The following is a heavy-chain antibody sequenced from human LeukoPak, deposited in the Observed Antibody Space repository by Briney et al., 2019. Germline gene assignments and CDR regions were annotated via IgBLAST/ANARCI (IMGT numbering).Heavy chain of an antibody. D-gene: IGHD5-18*01. J-gene: IGHJ4*02. CDR2: ISYDGSNK. CDR1: GFTFSSYA. CDR3: ARATHSTWIQLWGYYFDY. V-gene: IGHV3-30*04. Sequence: GGSLRLSCAASGFTFSSYAMHWVRQAPGKGLEWVAGISYDGSNKYYADSVKGRFTISRDNSKNTLYLQMNSLRAEDTAVYYCARATHSTWIQLWGYYFDYWGQGTLVTVSS.